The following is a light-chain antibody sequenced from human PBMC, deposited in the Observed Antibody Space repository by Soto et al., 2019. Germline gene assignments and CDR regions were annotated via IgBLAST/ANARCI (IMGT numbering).Light chain of an antibody. Sequence: QSALTQPASVSGSPVQSITISCTGSSTDVGGYNYVSWYQQHPGKAPKVMIYEVSNRPSGVSNRFSGSKSGNTASLTISGLQAEDEADYYCSSYTSSSTYVFGTGTKLTVL. J-gene: IGLJ1*01. V-gene: IGLV2-14*01. CDR3: SSYTSSSTYV. CDR2: EVS. CDR1: STDVGGYNY.